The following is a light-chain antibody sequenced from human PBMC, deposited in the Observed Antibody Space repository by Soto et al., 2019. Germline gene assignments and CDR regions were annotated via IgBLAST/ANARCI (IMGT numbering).Light chain of an antibody. CDR1: QSISPY. J-gene: IGKJ1*01. CDR3: HQSNSYPRT. CDR2: MAS. V-gene: IGKV1-5*03. Sequence: DIPMTQSPSTLSASAGDRVTITCRASQSISPYLAWYQQKPGKAPKLLIYMASSFQSGGPSRFSGSGSGTEFTLTISSLQPDDFAPYSCHQSNSYPRTFGKGTQVDSK.